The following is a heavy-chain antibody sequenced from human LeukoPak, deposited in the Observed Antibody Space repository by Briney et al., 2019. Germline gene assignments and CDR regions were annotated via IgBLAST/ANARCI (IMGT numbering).Heavy chain of an antibody. J-gene: IGHJ4*02. CDR2: ISGSGGST. CDR3: AKGSEVDTATFGG. V-gene: IGHV3-23*01. D-gene: IGHD5-18*01. Sequence: GGSLRLSRAASGFTFSSYAMSWVRQAPGKGLEWVSAISGSGGSTYYADSVKGRFTISRDNSKNTLYLQMNSLRAEDTAVYYCAKGSEVDTATFGGWGQGTLVTVSS. CDR1: GFTFSSYA.